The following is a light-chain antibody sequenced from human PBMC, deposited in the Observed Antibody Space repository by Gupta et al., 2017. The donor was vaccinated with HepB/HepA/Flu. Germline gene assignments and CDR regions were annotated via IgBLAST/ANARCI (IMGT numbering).Light chain of an antibody. CDR2: YSSDSSK. CDR1: SDIDVNKYN. Sequence: QPVLTQPPSSSASPGESARLTCTFPSDIDVNKYNMYWYQQKPGSPPRYLLYYSSDSSKGQGSGVPSRFSGSKDASANTGILFISGLQSDDEADYYCMIWPSNAVLFGGGTKLTVL. J-gene: IGLJ2*01. V-gene: IGLV5-37*01. CDR3: MIWPSNAVL.